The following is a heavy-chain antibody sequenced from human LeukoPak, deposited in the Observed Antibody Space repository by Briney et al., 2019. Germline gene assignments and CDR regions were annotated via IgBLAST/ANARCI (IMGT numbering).Heavy chain of an antibody. V-gene: IGHV4-30-4*01. D-gene: IGHD1-7*01. Sequence: SQTLSLTCTVSGGSISSGDYYWSWIRQPPGKGLEWIGYIYYSGSTYYNPFLKSRVTISVDTSKNQFSLKLSSVTAADTAVYYCARDIAGTTWGWFDPWGQGTLVTVSS. CDR1: GGSISSGDYY. J-gene: IGHJ5*02. CDR2: IYYSGST. CDR3: ARDIAGTTWGWFDP.